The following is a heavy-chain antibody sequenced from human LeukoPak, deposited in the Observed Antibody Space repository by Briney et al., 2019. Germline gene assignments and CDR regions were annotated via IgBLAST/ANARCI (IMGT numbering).Heavy chain of an antibody. J-gene: IGHJ4*02. Sequence: GESLKISCKGSGYSFTTYWIGWMRQMPGKGLEWMGIIYPGDSDTRYSPSFQGQVTISADKSISTAYLQWNSLKASDTAMYYCARQRSAFWSGYYPFDYWGRGTLVTVSS. CDR1: GYSFTTYW. CDR2: IYPGDSDT. CDR3: ARQRSAFWSGYYPFDY. D-gene: IGHD3-3*01. V-gene: IGHV5-51*01.